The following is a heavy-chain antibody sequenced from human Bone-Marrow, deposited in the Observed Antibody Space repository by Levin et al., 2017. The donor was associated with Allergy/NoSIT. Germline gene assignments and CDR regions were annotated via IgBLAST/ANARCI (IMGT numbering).Heavy chain of an antibody. Sequence: SQTLSLTCTVSSGSIGRTSYYWSWIRQPPGKGLEWMGYIYHSGNTYYNPSLRSRLTMSGDTSKGQFSLKVTSVTAADTAVYFCARGGPASSYGDAYFDLWGQGTLVTVSS. V-gene: IGHV4-30-4*01. CDR1: SGSIGRTSYY. CDR2: IYHSGNT. J-gene: IGHJ4*02. D-gene: IGHD5-18*01. CDR3: ARGGPASSYGDAYFDL.